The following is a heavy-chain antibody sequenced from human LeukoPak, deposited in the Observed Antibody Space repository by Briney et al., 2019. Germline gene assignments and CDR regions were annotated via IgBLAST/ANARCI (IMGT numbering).Heavy chain of an antibody. CDR3: ARTGIAVAGRGEYFQH. CDR1: GGSISSSSYY. V-gene: IGHV4-39*01. CDR2: IYYSGST. J-gene: IGHJ1*01. D-gene: IGHD6-19*01. Sequence: SQTLSLTCTVSGGSISSSSYYWGWICQPPGKGLEWIGSIYYSGSTYYNPSLKSRVTISVDTSKNQFSLKLSSVTAADTAVYYCARTGIAVAGRGEYFQHWGQGTLVTVSS.